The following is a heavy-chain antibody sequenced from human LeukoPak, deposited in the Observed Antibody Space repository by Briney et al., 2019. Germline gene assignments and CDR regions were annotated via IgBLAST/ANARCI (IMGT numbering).Heavy chain of an antibody. CDR3: ARDDDGITMVRGVMDNWFDP. CDR2: IYHSGNT. D-gene: IGHD3-10*01. Sequence: SETLSLTCTVSGNSISNAYYWGWIRQSPGKGLEWIGSIYHSGNTYYKSSLKSRVTISMDTSKNQFSLNLNSVTAADTAVYYCARDDDGITMVRGVMDNWFDPWGQGTLVTVSS. J-gene: IGHJ5*02. V-gene: IGHV4-38-2*02. CDR1: GNSISNAYY.